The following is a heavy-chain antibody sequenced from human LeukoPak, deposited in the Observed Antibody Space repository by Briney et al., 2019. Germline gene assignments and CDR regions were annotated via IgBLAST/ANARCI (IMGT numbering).Heavy chain of an antibody. V-gene: IGHV1-2*02. CDR2: INPNSGGT. CDR1: GYTFTDYY. CDR3: AREQHKRGVTTVTPLFDY. D-gene: IGHD4-17*01. J-gene: IGHJ4*02. Sequence: ASVKVSCKVSGYTFTDYYMHWVRQAPGQGLEWMGWINPNSGGTNYAQKFQGRVTMTRDTSISTAYMELSRLRSDDTAVYYCAREQHKRGVTTVTPLFDYWGQGTLVTVSS.